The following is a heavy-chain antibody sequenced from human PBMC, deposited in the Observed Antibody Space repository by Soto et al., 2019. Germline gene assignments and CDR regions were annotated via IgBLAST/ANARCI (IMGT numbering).Heavy chain of an antibody. V-gene: IGHV3-21*01. Sequence: EVQLVESGGGLVKPGGSLRLSCAASGFTFSSYSMNWVRQAPGKGLEWVSSISSSSSYIYYADSVKGRFTISRDNAKNSLYLQMNSLRAEDTAVYYCASSYDYVWGSYPPYWGQGTLVTVSS. D-gene: IGHD3-16*02. CDR2: ISSSSSYI. J-gene: IGHJ4*02. CDR3: ASSYDYVWGSYPPY. CDR1: GFTFSSYS.